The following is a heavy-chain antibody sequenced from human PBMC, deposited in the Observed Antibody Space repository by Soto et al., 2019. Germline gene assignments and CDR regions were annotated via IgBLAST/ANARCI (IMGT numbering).Heavy chain of an antibody. Sequence: ASVKVSCKASGYTFTGYYMHWVRQAPGQGLEWMGWINPNSGGTNYAQKFQGRVTMTRDTSISTAYMEQSRLRSDDTAVYYCASSTVTTGAFDIWGQGTMVTVSS. CDR2: INPNSGGT. D-gene: IGHD4-17*01. CDR1: GYTFTGYY. J-gene: IGHJ3*02. V-gene: IGHV1-2*02. CDR3: ASSTVTTGAFDI.